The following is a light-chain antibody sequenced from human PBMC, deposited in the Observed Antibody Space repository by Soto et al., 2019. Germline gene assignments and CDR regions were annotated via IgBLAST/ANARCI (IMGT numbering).Light chain of an antibody. CDR2: TAS. CDR3: EQYFSYPLT. Sequence: AIRMTQSPSSFSASTGDRVTITCRASQGISSHLAWYQVKPGKAPRLLIYTASYLENGVPSRFSGSGSGTDSTPTITSPLSEDLAVDYCEQYFSYPLTFGGGTKVEIK. J-gene: IGKJ4*01. V-gene: IGKV1-8*01. CDR1: QGISSH.